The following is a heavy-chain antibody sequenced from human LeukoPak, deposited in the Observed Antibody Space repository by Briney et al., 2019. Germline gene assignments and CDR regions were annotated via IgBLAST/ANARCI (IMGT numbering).Heavy chain of an antibody. CDR3: AKEGSIFGAPQYYYYYMDV. V-gene: IGHV3-30*02. CDR2: IRYDGSNK. D-gene: IGHD3-3*01. CDR1: GFTFSSCG. J-gene: IGHJ6*03. Sequence: GGSLRLSCAASGFTFSSCGMHWVRQAPGKGLEWVAFIRYDGSNKYYADSVKGRFTISRDNSKNTLYLQMNSLRAEDTAVYYCAKEGSIFGAPQYYYYYMDVWGKGTTVTVSS.